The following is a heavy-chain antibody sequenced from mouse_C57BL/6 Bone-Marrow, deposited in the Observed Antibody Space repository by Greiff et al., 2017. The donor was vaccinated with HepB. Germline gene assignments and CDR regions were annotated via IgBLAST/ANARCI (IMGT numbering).Heavy chain of an antibody. CDR3: AVSNLYAMDY. CDR2: IYPGDGDT. D-gene: IGHD2-5*01. CDR1: GYAFSSSW. J-gene: IGHJ4*01. Sequence: QVQLQQSGPELVKPGASVKISCKASGYAFSSSWMNWVKQRPGKGLEWIGRIYPGDGDTNYNGKFKGKATLTADKSSSTAYMQLSSLTSEDSAVYFCAVSNLYAMDYWGQGTSVTVSS. V-gene: IGHV1-82*01.